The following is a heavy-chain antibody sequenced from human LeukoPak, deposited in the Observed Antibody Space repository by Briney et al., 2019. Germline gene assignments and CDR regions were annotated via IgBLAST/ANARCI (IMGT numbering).Heavy chain of an antibody. CDR1: GFTFNTYA. J-gene: IGHJ4*02. Sequence: GGSLRLSCAASGFTFNTYARSWGRQAPGKGREWVSAISGSAGSTYYADSVKGRFTISRDNSKNILYLQIHSLRAEDTAVYYCAKGKGSSSSSIDWWGQGTLVTVSS. D-gene: IGHD2-15*01. V-gene: IGHV3-23*01. CDR2: ISGSAGST. CDR3: AKGKGSSSSSIDW.